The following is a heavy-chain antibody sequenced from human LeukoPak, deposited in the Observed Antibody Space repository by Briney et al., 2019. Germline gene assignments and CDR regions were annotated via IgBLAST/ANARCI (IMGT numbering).Heavy chain of an antibody. CDR3: ARENFGYYGSGSYNNWFDH. J-gene: IGHJ5*02. D-gene: IGHD3-10*01. Sequence: ASVKVSCKASGYTFTSYDINWVRQATGQGLEWMGWMNPNSGNTGYAQKFQGRVTMTRNTSISTAYMELSSLRSEDTAVYYCARENFGYYGSGSYNNWFDHWGQGTLVTVSS. V-gene: IGHV1-8*01. CDR2: MNPNSGNT. CDR1: GYTFTSYD.